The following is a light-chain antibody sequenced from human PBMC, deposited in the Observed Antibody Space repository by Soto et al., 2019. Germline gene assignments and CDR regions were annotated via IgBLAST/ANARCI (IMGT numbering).Light chain of an antibody. CDR2: EVS. V-gene: IGLV2-14*01. CDR1: SSDVGGYNY. CDR3: SSYSSSSIHV. J-gene: IGLJ1*01. Sequence: QSALTQPASVSGSPGQSITISCTGTSSDVGGYNYVSWYQQHPGKAPKLMIYEVSNRPSGVSNRFSGSKSGNTASLTISGLQAEVEADYYFSSYSSSSIHVFGTGTKVTVL.